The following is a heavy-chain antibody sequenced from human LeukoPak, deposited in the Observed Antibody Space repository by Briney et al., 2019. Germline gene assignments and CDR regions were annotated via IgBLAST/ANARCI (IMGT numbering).Heavy chain of an antibody. CDR3: AKNSGYEEGFYGMDV. CDR1: GFIVSSNY. CDR2: IYSGGAT. Sequence: PGGSLRLSCAASGFIVSSNYMSWVRQAPGKGLEWVSVIYSGGATGYADSVKGRFTISRDNSKNTLYLQMNSLRAEDTAVYYCAKNSGYEEGFYGMDVWGQGTTVTVSS. D-gene: IGHD5-12*01. V-gene: IGHV3-53*01. J-gene: IGHJ6*02.